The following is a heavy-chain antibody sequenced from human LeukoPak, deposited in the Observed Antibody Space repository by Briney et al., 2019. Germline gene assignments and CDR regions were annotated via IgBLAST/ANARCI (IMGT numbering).Heavy chain of an antibody. CDR2: IYSGGST. V-gene: IGHV3-53*01. Sequence: TGGPLRLSCAASGFTVSSNYMSWVRQAPGKGLEWVSVIYSGGSTYYADSVKGRFTISRDNSKNTLYLQMNSLRAEDTAVYYCARDRRGSLDYRGQGTLVTVSS. D-gene: IGHD1-26*01. CDR3: ARDRRGSLDY. CDR1: GFTVSSNY. J-gene: IGHJ4*02.